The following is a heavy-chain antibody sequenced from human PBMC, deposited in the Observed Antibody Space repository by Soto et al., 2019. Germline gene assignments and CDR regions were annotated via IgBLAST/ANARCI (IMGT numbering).Heavy chain of an antibody. J-gene: IGHJ6*03. CDR1: GFTFSSYS. CDR2: ISSSSSYI. V-gene: IGHV3-21*01. CDR3: ANNGDHPYYYYYYMDV. D-gene: IGHD4-17*01. Sequence: GGSPRLSCAASGFTFSSYSMNWVRQAPGKGLEWVSSISSSSSYIYYADSVKGRFTISRDNAKNSLYLQMNSLRAEDTAVYYCANNGDHPYYYYYYMDVWGKGTTVTVSS.